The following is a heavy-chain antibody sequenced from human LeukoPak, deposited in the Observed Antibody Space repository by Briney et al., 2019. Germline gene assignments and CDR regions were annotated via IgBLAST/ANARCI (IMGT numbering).Heavy chain of an antibody. CDR3: ARQVWERIFDY. V-gene: IGHV4-59*08. Sequence: SETLSLTCTVSGGSISSYYWSWIRQPPGKGLEWIGYIYYSGSTNYNPSLKSRVTISVDTSKNQFSLKLSSVTAADTAVYCCARQVWERIFDYWGQGTLVTVSS. J-gene: IGHJ4*02. CDR2: IYYSGST. D-gene: IGHD1-1*01. CDR1: GGSISSYY.